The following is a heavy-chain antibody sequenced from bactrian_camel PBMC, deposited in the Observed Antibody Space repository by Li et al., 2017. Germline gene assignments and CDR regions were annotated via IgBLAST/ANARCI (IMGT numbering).Heavy chain of an antibody. CDR2: LFTGSGRT. D-gene: IGHD2*01. CDR3: AAGSGVILPLDSKEYGL. CDR1: GYTNKPYC. J-gene: IGHJ4*01. Sequence: HVQLVESGGGSVQAGGSLRLSCVSGYTNKPYCMGWFRQAPGQEREGVAALFTGSGRTAYADSVKGRFTISRDMSKNTIDLQMSSLKPEDTAMYYCAAGSGVILPLDSKEYGLWGQGTQVTVS. V-gene: IGHV3S1*01.